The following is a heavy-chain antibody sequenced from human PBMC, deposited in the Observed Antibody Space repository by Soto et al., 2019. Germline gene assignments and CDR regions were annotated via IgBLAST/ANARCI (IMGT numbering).Heavy chain of an antibody. D-gene: IGHD1-1*01. CDR1: GVTFINYG. CDR3: AKNLDTTQWSTEKLDY. V-gene: IGHV3-23*01. Sequence: GGSLRLSCAASGVTFINYGMTWVRQAPGKSLEWVSAINGGGGSTFYAENVKGRFTISRENSRNTVYLQMSGLRAEDTAVYYCAKNLDTTQWSTEKLDYWGQGALVTVSS. J-gene: IGHJ4*02. CDR2: INGGGGST.